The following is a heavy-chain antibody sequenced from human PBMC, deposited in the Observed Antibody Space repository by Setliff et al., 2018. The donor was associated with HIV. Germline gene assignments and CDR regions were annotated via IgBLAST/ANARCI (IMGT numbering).Heavy chain of an antibody. Sequence: AASVKVSCKISGYTLTELSIHWVRQAPGKGLEWMANFDPEDGETFYAQKFQGRLTMTEDTSTDTAYMELSSLRSDDTAMYYYATDPGYSSTWYSESFQHWGQGTVVTVSS. J-gene: IGHJ1*01. D-gene: IGHD6-13*01. CDR1: GYTLTELS. CDR3: ATDPGYSSTWYSESFQH. CDR2: FDPEDGET. V-gene: IGHV1-24*01.